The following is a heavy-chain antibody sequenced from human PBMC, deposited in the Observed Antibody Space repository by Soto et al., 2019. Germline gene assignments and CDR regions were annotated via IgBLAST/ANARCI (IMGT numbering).Heavy chain of an antibody. CDR1: GFTFSSYG. J-gene: IGHJ6*02. CDR3: AKDLRAPSGSRYLPNYYYYRMDV. D-gene: IGHD6-13*01. CDR2: ISYDGSNK. V-gene: IGHV3-30*18. Sequence: QVQLVESGGGVVQPGRSLRLSCAASGFTFSSYGMHWVRQAPGKGLEWVAVISYDGSNKYYADSVKGRFTISRDNSKNTLYLQMNRLRAGDTAVYYWAKDLRAPSGSRYLPNYYYYRMDVWGQGTTVNVSS.